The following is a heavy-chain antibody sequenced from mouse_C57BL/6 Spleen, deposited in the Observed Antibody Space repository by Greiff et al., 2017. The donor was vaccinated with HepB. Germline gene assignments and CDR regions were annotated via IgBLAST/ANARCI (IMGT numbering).Heavy chain of an antibody. CDR3: ARGTTVVHYFDY. CDR1: GYTFTDYY. D-gene: IGHD1-1*01. V-gene: IGHV1-26*01. CDR2: INPNNGGT. J-gene: IGHJ2*01. Sequence: EVQLQQSGPELVKPGASVKISCKASGYTFTDYYMNWVKQSHGKSLEWIGDINPNNGGTSYNQKFKGKATLTVDKSSSTAYMELRSLTSEDSAVYYCARGTTVVHYFDYWGQGTTLTVSS.